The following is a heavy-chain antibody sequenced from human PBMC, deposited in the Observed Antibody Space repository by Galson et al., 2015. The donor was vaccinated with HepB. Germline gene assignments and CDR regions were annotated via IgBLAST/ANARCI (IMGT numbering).Heavy chain of an antibody. CDR3: ARGGERLLPDFDY. Sequence: SLRLSCAASGFTFSSYAMHWVRQAPGKGLEWVAVISYDGSNKYYADSVKGRFTISRDNSKNTLYLQMNSLRAEDTAVYYCARGGERLLPDFDYWGQGTLVTVSS. D-gene: IGHD3-3*01. J-gene: IGHJ4*02. V-gene: IGHV3-30-3*01. CDR2: ISYDGSNK. CDR1: GFTFSSYA.